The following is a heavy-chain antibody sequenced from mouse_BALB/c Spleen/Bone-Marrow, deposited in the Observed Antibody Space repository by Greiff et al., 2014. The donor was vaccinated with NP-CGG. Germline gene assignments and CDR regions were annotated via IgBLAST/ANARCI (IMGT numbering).Heavy chain of an antibody. V-gene: IGHV5-17*02. D-gene: IGHD2-3*01. J-gene: IGHJ4*01. Sequence: EVKLVESGGGLVQPGGSRKLSCAASGFTFSSFGMHWVRQAPEKGLEWVAYISTGSSTIYYADTVRGRFTISRDNPKNTLFLQMTSLRSEDTAMYDCARSDGAMDYWGQGTSVTVSS. CDR2: ISTGSSTI. CDR1: GFTFSSFG. CDR3: ARSDGAMDY.